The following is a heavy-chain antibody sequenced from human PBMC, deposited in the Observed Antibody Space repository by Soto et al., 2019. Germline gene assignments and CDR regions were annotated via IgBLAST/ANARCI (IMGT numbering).Heavy chain of an antibody. D-gene: IGHD3-10*01. CDR1: GESFSGYY. CDR2: INDFGST. CDR3: ARRRRGITMVRGTYAMDV. V-gene: IGHV4-34*01. Sequence: QVQLQQWGAGLLKPSETLSLGCAVYGESFSGYYWNWIRQPPGKGLEWIGEINDFGSTNYKPSLASRVTISVATSKKQFSLRLSSVTAADAAVYYCARRRRGITMVRGTYAMDVWGQGTTVTVSS. J-gene: IGHJ6*02.